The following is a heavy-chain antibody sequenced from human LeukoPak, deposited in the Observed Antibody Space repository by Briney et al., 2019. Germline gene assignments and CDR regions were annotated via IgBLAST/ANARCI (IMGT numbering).Heavy chain of an antibody. CDR2: ISSSSSYI. Sequence: GGALRLSCAASGFTFSSYSMNWVRQAPGKGLEWVSSISSSSSYIYYADSVKGRFTISRDNAKNSLCLQMNSLRAEDTAVYYCAKREEMGAFNIWGQGTMVTVSS. D-gene: IGHD5-24*01. V-gene: IGHV3-21*01. J-gene: IGHJ3*02. CDR1: GFTFSSYS. CDR3: AKREEMGAFNI.